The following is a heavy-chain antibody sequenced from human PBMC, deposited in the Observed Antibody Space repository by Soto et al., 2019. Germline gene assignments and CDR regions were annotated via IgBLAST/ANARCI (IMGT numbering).Heavy chain of an antibody. J-gene: IGHJ5*02. CDR1: GFTFSSYS. V-gene: IGHV3-21*01. CDR3: ARLLTNSYYYDSSGYYQLFDP. Sequence: GGSLRLSCAASGFTFSSYSMNWVRQAPGKRLEWVSSISSSSSYIYYADSVKGRFTISRDNAKNSLYLQMNSLRAEDTAVYYCARLLTNSYYYDSSGYYQLFDPWGQGTLVTVSS. D-gene: IGHD3-22*01. CDR2: ISSSSSYI.